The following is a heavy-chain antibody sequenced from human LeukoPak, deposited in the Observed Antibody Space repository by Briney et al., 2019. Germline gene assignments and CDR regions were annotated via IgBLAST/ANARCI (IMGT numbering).Heavy chain of an antibody. Sequence: SVKVSCKASGGTFSSYAISWVRQAPGQGLEWMGGIIPIFGTANYAQKFQGRVTITADESTSTAYMELSSLRSEDTAVYYCARDELAAAPQGNFDYWGQGTLVTVSS. D-gene: IGHD6-13*01. J-gene: IGHJ4*02. CDR3: ARDELAAAPQGNFDY. CDR2: IIPIFGTA. V-gene: IGHV1-69*13. CDR1: GGTFSSYA.